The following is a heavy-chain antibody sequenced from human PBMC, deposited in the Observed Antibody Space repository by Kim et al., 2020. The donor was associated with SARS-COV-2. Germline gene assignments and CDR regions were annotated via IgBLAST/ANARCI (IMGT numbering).Heavy chain of an antibody. V-gene: IGHV1-46*01. Sequence: ASVKVSCKASGYSFTSYYYHWVRQAPGQGLEWMGIINPSGGSTTYAQKFQGRVTMTRDTSTSTVYMELSSLRSEDTAVYCCARVWSGSTFYYGMDVWGQGTTVTVSS. D-gene: IGHD1-26*01. CDR1: GYSFTSYY. CDR3: ARVWSGSTFYYGMDV. CDR2: INPSGGST. J-gene: IGHJ6*02.